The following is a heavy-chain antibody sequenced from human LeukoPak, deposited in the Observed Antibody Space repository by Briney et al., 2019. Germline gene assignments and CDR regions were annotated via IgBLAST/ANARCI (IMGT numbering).Heavy chain of an antibody. J-gene: IGHJ4*02. Sequence: SETLSLTCTVSGGSVSSYYWSWIRQPPGKGLEWIGYIHYSGTTNSNPSLKSRVTISVDTSKNQFSLKLRSVTAADTAVYYCARDLVGSSGYYAGFDNWGQGTLVTVSS. V-gene: IGHV4-59*02. CDR2: IHYSGTT. D-gene: IGHD3-22*01. CDR1: GGSVSSYY. CDR3: ARDLVGSSGYYAGFDN.